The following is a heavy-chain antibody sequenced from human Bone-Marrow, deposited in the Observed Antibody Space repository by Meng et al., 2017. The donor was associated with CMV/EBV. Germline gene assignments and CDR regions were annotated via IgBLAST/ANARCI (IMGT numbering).Heavy chain of an antibody. D-gene: IGHD3-16*01. V-gene: IGHV3-21*04. CDR2: IGSTSYSM. CDR1: GFSFSIYS. CDR3: AAGGGFYF. Sequence: GESLKISCAASGFSFSIYSMNWVRQLPGKGLEWVSYIGSTSYSMFYADSVRGRFTISRDNAKNSLYLQMNSLRAEDTATYYCAAGGGFYFWGQGALVTVSS. J-gene: IGHJ4*02.